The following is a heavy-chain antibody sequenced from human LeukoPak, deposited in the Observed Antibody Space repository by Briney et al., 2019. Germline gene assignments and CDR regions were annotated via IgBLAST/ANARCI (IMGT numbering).Heavy chain of an antibody. CDR3: AKSKTPYCGSANCLMFDY. CDR1: GFTFSSYA. V-gene: IGHV3-23*01. CDR2: ISGSGGST. D-gene: IGHD2-21*01. J-gene: IGHJ4*02. Sequence: GGSLRLSCAASGFTFSSYAMSWVRQAPGKGLEWVSGISGSGGSTYDATSVKGRFTISRDNSKNTLYLQMNSLRAEDTAVYYCAKSKTPYCGSANCLMFDYWGQGALVTVSS.